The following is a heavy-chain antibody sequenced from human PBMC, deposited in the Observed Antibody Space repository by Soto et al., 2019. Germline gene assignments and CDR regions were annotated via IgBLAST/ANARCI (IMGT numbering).Heavy chain of an antibody. Sequence: SVKVSCKASGGTFSSYAISWVRQAPGQGLEWMGGIIPIFGTANYAQKFQGRVTITADESTSTAYMELSSLRSEDTAVYYCARAAPSGGYTYDYWGQGTLVTVSS. J-gene: IGHJ4*02. V-gene: IGHV1-69*13. CDR1: GGTFSSYA. D-gene: IGHD3-22*01. CDR2: IIPIFGTA. CDR3: ARAAPSGGYTYDY.